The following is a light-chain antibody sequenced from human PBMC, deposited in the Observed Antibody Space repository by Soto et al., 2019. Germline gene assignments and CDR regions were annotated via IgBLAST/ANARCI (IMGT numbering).Light chain of an antibody. CDR2: DAF. V-gene: IGKV3-11*01. Sequence: EIVMTQSPATLSVSPGERATLSCRASQSVSSNLAWYQQKPGQAPRLLIYDAFNRATGIPARFSGSGSGTDFTLTISSLEPEDFAVYYCQQRGNWPQTFGPGTKVDI. CDR3: QQRGNWPQT. CDR1: QSVSSN. J-gene: IGKJ3*01.